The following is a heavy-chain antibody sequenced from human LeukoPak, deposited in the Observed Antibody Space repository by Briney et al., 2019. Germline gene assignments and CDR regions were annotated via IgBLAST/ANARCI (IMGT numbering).Heavy chain of an antibody. J-gene: IGHJ3*02. V-gene: IGHV4-39*07. Sequence: SETLSLTCTVSGGSISSSSYYWGWIRQPPGKGLEWIGSIYYSGSTYYNPSLKSRVTISVDTSKNQFSLKLSSVTAADTAVYYCATLNWSSTSCSRLGAFDIWGQGTMVTVSS. CDR2: IYYSGST. CDR1: GGSISSSSYY. D-gene: IGHD2-2*01. CDR3: ATLNWSSTSCSRLGAFDI.